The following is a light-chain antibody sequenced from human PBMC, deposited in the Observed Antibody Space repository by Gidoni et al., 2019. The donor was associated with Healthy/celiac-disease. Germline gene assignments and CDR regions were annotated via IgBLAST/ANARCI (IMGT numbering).Light chain of an antibody. CDR2: AAS. CDR1: QSISSY. J-gene: IGKJ4*01. Sequence: DIQMTQSPSSLSASVGDRVTITCRASQSISSYLNWYQQKPGKAPKLLIYAASSLQSGVPSRFSGSGSGTDVTLTSSSLQPEDFATYYCQQSYSTPTFGGGTKVEIK. CDR3: QQSYSTPT. V-gene: IGKV1-39*01.